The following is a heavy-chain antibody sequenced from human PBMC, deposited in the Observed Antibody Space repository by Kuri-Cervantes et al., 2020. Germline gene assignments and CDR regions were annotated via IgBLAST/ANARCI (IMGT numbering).Heavy chain of an antibody. V-gene: IGHV3-33*08. CDR2: IWYDGSNK. CDR1: GFG. J-gene: IGHJ6*02. CDR3: AREMGQWLVHYYYYGMDV. D-gene: IGHD6-19*01. Sequence: GGSLRLSCAASGFGQAPGKGLEWVAVIWYDGSNKYYADSVKGRFTISRDNAKNSLYLQMNSLRAEDTAVYYCAREMGQWLVHYYYYGMDVWGQGTTVTVSS.